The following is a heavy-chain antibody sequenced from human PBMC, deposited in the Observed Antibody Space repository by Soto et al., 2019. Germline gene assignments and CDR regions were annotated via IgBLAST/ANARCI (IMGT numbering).Heavy chain of an antibody. Sequence: SXTLSLTCAVSCGSISSSNWWSWVRQPPGKGLEWIGEIYHSGSTNYNPSLKSRVTISVDKSKNQFSLKLSSVTAADTAVYYCARVIAAALFDYSGQGPLVTVSS. CDR2: IYHSGST. V-gene: IGHV4-4*02. CDR3: ARVIAAALFDY. CDR1: CGSISSSNW. J-gene: IGHJ4*02. D-gene: IGHD6-13*01.